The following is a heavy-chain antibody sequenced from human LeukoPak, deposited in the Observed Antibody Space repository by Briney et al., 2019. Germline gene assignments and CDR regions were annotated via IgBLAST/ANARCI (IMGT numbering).Heavy chain of an antibody. CDR1: GFTFSSYG. Sequence: PGGSLRLSCAASGFTFSSYGMHWVRQAPGKGLEGVAFIRYEGSNKYYADSVKGRFTISRDNSKNTLYLQMNSLRAEDTAVYYCAKDLPNFIYWGQGTLVTVSS. V-gene: IGHV3-30*02. CDR3: AKDLPNFIY. J-gene: IGHJ4*02. D-gene: IGHD3-3*01. CDR2: IRYEGSNK.